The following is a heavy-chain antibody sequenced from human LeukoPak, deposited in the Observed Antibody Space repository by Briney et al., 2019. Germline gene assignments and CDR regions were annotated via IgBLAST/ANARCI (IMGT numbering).Heavy chain of an antibody. V-gene: IGHV1-69*13. Sequence: SVKVSCKASGGTFSSYAISWVRQAPGQGLEWMGGIIPIFGTANYAQKFQGRVTITADESTSTAYMELSSLRSEDTAVYYCGTVDTAMVPFYYWGQGTLVTVSS. CDR1: GGTFSSYA. J-gene: IGHJ4*02. D-gene: IGHD5-18*01. CDR3: GTVDTAMVPFYY. CDR2: IIPIFGTA.